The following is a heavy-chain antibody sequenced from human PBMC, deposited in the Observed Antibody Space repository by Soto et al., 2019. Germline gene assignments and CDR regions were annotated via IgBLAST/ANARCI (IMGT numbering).Heavy chain of an antibody. Sequence: PSETLSLTCTVSCDSISSSYWSWIRQSPGKGLEWIGYIYYSGSTYYNPSLKSRVTISVDTSKNQFSLNLSSVTAADTAMYYCARAGVDTIYPGNNWFDPWRQGTLVTVSS. CDR1: CDSISSSY. V-gene: IGHV4-59*08. CDR3: ARAGVDTIYPGNNWFDP. J-gene: IGHJ5*02. D-gene: IGHD5-12*01. CDR2: IYYSGST.